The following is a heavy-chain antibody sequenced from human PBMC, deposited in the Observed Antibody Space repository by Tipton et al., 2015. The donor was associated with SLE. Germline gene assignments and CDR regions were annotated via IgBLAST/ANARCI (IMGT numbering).Heavy chain of an antibody. D-gene: IGHD1-26*01. Sequence: TLSLTCTVSGYSISSGYYWGWIRQPPGKGLEWIGEINHSGSTNYNPSLKSRVTISVDTSKNQFSLKLRSVTAADTAIYYCARFLGGPGHSDFWGQGTLVTVSS. CDR2: INHSGST. V-gene: IGHV4-38-2*02. CDR1: GYSISSGYY. J-gene: IGHJ4*02. CDR3: ARFLGGPGHSDF.